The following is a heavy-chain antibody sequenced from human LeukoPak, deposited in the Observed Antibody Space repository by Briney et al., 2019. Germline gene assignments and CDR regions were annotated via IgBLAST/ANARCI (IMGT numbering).Heavy chain of an antibody. V-gene: IGHV4-61*01. J-gene: IGHJ4*02. D-gene: IGHD3-22*01. CDR1: GGSISGGTYY. Sequence: KTSETLSLTCAVSGGSISGGTYYWSWIRQPPGKGLEWIGYIYYSGSTNYNPSLKSRVTISVDTSKNQFSLKLSSVTAADTAVYYCARGYYDPYYFDYWGQGTLVTVSS. CDR3: ARGYYDPYYFDY. CDR2: IYYSGST.